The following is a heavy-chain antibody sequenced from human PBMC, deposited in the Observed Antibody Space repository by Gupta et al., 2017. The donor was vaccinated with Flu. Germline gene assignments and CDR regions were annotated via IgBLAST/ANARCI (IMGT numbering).Heavy chain of an antibody. D-gene: IGHD3-10*01. CDR2: ISDDEHNR. V-gene: IGHV3-30*03. J-gene: IGHJ4*02. CDR3: ARRGGSGYSRTPGPHDH. Sequence: PGKGLEWLAIISDDEHNRYYADSVKGRFTVSRDNSKNTLYLQMNSLRPEDTAVYYCARRGGSGYSRTPGPHDHWGQGTLVTVSS.